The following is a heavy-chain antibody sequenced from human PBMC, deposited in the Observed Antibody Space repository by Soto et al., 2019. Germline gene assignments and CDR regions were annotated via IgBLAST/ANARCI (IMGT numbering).Heavy chain of an antibody. CDR1: GGSISSGGYY. CDR3: ARARRNYTGS. V-gene: IGHV4-31*03. D-gene: IGHD3-3*01. Sequence: SETLSLTCTVSGGSISSGGYYWSWIRQHPGKGLEWIGYIYYSGSTYYNPSLKSRVTISVDTSKYQFSLKLSSVTAADTAVYYCARARRNYTGSWGQGTLVTVSS. J-gene: IGHJ4*02. CDR2: IYYSGST.